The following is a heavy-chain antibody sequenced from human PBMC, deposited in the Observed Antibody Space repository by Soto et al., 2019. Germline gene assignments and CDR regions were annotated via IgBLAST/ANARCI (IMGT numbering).Heavy chain of an antibody. CDR1: GGSIGSYY. J-gene: IGHJ4*02. D-gene: IGHD1-26*01. CDR3: ARGRSGGTLYYFDY. Sequence: SETLSLTCTVSGGSIGSYYWNWIRQPPGKGLELIGYIYYTGNTNYNPSLKSRVTMSVDTSKNHFSLKLSSVTAADTAVYYCARGRSGGTLYYFDYWGLGTLVTVSS. V-gene: IGHV4-59*01. CDR2: IYYTGNT.